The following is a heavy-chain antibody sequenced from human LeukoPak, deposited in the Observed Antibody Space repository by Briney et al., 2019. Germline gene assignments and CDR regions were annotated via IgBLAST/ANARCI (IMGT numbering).Heavy chain of an antibody. CDR1: GFTFSSYA. CDR2: ISGSGGST. CDR3: AKDPMAAAGYYYYGMDV. Sequence: GGSLRLSCAASGFTFSSYAMSWVRQAPGKGLEWVSAISGSGGSTYYADSVKGRSTISRDNSKNTLYLQMNSLRAEDTAVYYCAKDPMAAAGYYYYGMDVWGQGTTVTVSS. J-gene: IGHJ6*02. V-gene: IGHV3-23*01. D-gene: IGHD6-13*01.